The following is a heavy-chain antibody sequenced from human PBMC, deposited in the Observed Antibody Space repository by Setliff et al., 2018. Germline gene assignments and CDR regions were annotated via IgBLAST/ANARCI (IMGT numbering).Heavy chain of an antibody. D-gene: IGHD6-19*01. CDR3: LLPCTIGWYNWVDP. V-gene: IGHV3-73*01. J-gene: IGHJ5*02. CDR2: IRSKADKYAT. Sequence: SLKISCAASGFTFSGSEIHWVRQASGKGLEWVGRIRSKADKYATDYGASAKGRFIISRDDSKKTAYLQMSSLRAEDTAMYYCLLPCTIGWYNWVDPWGQGTLVTVS. CDR1: GFTFSGSE.